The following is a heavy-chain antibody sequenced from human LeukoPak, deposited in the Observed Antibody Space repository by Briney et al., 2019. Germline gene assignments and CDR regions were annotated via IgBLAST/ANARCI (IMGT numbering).Heavy chain of an antibody. V-gene: IGHV1-46*01. D-gene: IGHD2-15*01. CDR2: INPSGGST. Sequence: ASVKVSCKASGYTFTSYYMHWVRQAPGQGLEWMGIINPSGGSTSYAQKFQGRVTITRDTSTSTVYMELSSLRSEDTAVYYCARDPRIGCDSPRAPATNDYWGQGTLVTVSS. CDR3: ARDPRIGCDSPRAPATNDY. CDR1: GYTFTSYY. J-gene: IGHJ4*02.